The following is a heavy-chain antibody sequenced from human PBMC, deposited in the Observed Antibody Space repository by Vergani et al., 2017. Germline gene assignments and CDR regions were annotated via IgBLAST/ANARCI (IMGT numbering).Heavy chain of an antibody. Sequence: QVQLQESGPGLVKPSETLSLTCTVSGGSISSYYWSWIRQPPGKGLEWIGYIYYSGSTNYNPALKSLVTISVDTSKNQFSLKLSSVTAADTAVYYCSGAQPAAYDYWGQGTLVTVSS. V-gene: IGHV4-59*01. J-gene: IGHJ4*02. CDR3: SGAQPAAYDY. D-gene: IGHD2-2*01. CDR2: IYYSGST. CDR1: GGSISSYY.